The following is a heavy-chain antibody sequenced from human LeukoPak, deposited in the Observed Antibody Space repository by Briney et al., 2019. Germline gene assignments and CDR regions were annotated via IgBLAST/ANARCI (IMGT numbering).Heavy chain of an antibody. CDR2: ISYDGSNK. V-gene: IGHV3-30*03. J-gene: IGHJ4*02. CDR1: GFTFSSYG. Sequence: GGSLRLSCAASGFTFSSYGMHWVRQAPGKGLEWVAVISYDGSNKYYADSVKGRFTISRDNSKNTLYLQMGSLRAEDMAVYYCARDGSGSYFYSLDYWGQGTLVTVSS. D-gene: IGHD1-26*01. CDR3: ARDGSGSYFYSLDY.